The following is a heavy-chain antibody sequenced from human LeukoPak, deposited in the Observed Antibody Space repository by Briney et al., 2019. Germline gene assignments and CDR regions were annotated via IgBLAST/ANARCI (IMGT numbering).Heavy chain of an antibody. CDR1: GYTFTTYD. Sequence: ASVKVSCTASGYTFTTYDINWVRQATGQGLEWMGWMNPNSGNTGYAQKFQGRVTITRNTSISTAYMELSSLRSEDTAVYYCARGHCSGGSCYDYYYYGMDVWGQGTTVTVSS. D-gene: IGHD2-15*01. V-gene: IGHV1-8*03. J-gene: IGHJ6*02. CDR3: ARGHCSGGSCYDYYYYGMDV. CDR2: MNPNSGNT.